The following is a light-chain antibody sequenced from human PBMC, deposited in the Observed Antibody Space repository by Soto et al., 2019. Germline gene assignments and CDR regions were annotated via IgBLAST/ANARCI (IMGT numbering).Light chain of an antibody. V-gene: IGLV2-14*03. Sequence: QSALTQPASVSGSPGQSIAISCTGTSSDVGSYNYVFWYQHHPGKAPKVMIYVVSIRPLGVSNRFSGSKSGNTASLTISGLQAEDEADYYCISYTTSSTYVFGTGTKLTVL. CDR1: SSDVGSYNY. CDR3: ISYTTSSTYV. J-gene: IGLJ1*01. CDR2: VVS.